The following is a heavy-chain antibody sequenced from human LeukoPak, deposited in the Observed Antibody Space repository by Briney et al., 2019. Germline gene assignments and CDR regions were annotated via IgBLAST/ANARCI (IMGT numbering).Heavy chain of an antibody. CDR2: IKQDGSEK. Sequence: PGGSLRLSCAATGFTFSSYWMSWVRQAPGKGLEWVANIKQDGSEKYYVDSVKGRFTISGDNAKNSLYLQMNSLRAEDTAVYYCARVSGGPYCSGGSCYLDYWGQGTLVTVSS. D-gene: IGHD2-15*01. CDR3: ARVSGGPYCSGGSCYLDY. CDR1: GFTFSSYW. V-gene: IGHV3-7*01. J-gene: IGHJ4*02.